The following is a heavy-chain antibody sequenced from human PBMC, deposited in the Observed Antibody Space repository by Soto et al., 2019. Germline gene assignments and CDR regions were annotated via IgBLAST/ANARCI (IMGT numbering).Heavy chain of an antibody. CDR3: AREAGRGYYYYYMDV. J-gene: IGHJ6*03. CDR2: ISSSSSYI. CDR1: GFTFSSYS. Sequence: EVQLVESGGGLVKPGGSLRLSCAASGFTFSSYSMNWVRQAPGKRLEWVSSISSSSSYIYYADSVKGRFTISRDNAKNSLYLQMNSLRAEDTAVYYCAREAGRGYYYYYMDVWGKGTTVTVSS. V-gene: IGHV3-21*01.